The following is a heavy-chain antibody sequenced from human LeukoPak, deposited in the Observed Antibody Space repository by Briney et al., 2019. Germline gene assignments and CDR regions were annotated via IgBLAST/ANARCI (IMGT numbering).Heavy chain of an antibody. D-gene: IGHD6-13*01. V-gene: IGHV5-51*01. CDR2: IYPGDSDT. CDR1: GYSFTSYW. CDR3: ARLLAAAGQGNWFDP. Sequence: GESLKISCKGPGYSFTSYWIGWVRQMPGKGLEWMGIIYPGDSDTRYSPSFQGQVTISADKSISTAYLQWSSLEASDTAMYYCARLLAAAGQGNWFDPWGQGTLVTVSS. J-gene: IGHJ5*02.